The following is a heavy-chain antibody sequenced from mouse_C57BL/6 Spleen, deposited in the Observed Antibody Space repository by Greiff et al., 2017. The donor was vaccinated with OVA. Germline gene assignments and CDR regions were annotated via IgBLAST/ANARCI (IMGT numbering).Heavy chain of an antibody. D-gene: IGHD6-2*01. V-gene: IGHV5-9-1*02. J-gene: IGHJ2*01. Sequence: DVMLVESGEGLVKPGGSLKLSCAASGFTFSSYAMSWVRQTPEKRLEWVAYISSGGDYIYYADTVKGRFTISRDNARNTLYLQMSSLKSEDTAMYYCTRDEESVGFDYWGQGTTLTVSS. CDR2: ISSGGDYI. CDR1: GFTFSSYA. CDR3: TRDEESVGFDY.